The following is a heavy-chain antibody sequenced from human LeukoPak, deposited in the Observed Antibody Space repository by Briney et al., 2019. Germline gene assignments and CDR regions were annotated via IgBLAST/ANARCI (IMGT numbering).Heavy chain of an antibody. CDR2: ISHDGSNK. Sequence: PGRSLRLSCAASGFTFSSYAMHWVRQAPGKGLEWVADISHDGSNKYYADSVKGRFTISRDNSKNTLYLQMNSLRAEDTAVYYCARPQWELGIGAFDIWGQGTMVSVSS. V-gene: IGHV3-30-3*01. CDR1: GFTFSSYA. D-gene: IGHD1-26*01. CDR3: ARPQWELGIGAFDI. J-gene: IGHJ3*02.